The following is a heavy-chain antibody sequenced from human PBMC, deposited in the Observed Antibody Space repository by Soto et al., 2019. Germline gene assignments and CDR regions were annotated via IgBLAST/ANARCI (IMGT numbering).Heavy chain of an antibody. D-gene: IGHD2-15*01. Sequence: PGGSLGLSCAASGLTFSSYGMHWVRQAPGKGLEWVAVIWYDGSNKYYADSVKGRFTISRDNSKNTLYLQMNSPRAEDTAVYYCARGYCSGGSCNYYYYGMDVWGQGTTVTVSS. V-gene: IGHV3-33*01. CDR3: ARGYCSGGSCNYYYYGMDV. CDR2: IWYDGSNK. CDR1: GLTFSSYG. J-gene: IGHJ6*02.